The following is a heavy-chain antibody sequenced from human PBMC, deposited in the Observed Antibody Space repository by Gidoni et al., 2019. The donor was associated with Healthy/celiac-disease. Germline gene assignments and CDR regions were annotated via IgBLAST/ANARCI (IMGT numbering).Heavy chain of an antibody. J-gene: IGHJ6*02. Sequence: QVQLVESGGGVVQPGRSLRLSCAASGFTFSSYGMHWVRQAPGKGLEWVAVIWYDGSNKYYADSVKGRFTISRDNSKNTLYLQMNSLRAEDTAVYYCARGHYGSGSYYNDIVYYYYGMDVWGQGTTVTVSS. V-gene: IGHV3-33*01. D-gene: IGHD3-10*01. CDR2: IWYDGSNK. CDR1: GFTFSSYG. CDR3: ARGHYGSGSYYNDIVYYYYGMDV.